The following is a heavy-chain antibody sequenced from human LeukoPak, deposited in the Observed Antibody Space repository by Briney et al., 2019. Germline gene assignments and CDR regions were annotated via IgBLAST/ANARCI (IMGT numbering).Heavy chain of an antibody. CDR2: IRYDGTKK. D-gene: IGHD4-17*01. J-gene: IGHJ5*02. Sequence: GGSLRLSCAASGFTFSSYWMSWVRQAPGKGLEWVTFIRYDGTKKFYADSVKGRFTISRDNSKNTLFLEMNSLRPEDTAIYYCVKDTYGEHDTFGSWGQGTLVTVSS. CDR3: VKDTYGEHDTFGS. CDR1: GFTFSSYW. V-gene: IGHV3-30*02.